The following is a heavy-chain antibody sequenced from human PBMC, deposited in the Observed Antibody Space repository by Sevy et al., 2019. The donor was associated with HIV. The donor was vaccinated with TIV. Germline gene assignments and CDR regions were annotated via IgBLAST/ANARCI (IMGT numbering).Heavy chain of an antibody. V-gene: IGHV3-21*01. CDR1: GFTFSSYS. J-gene: IGHJ4*02. CDR3: ARDPDYSGNPAY. CDR2: ISSSSSYI. D-gene: IGHD4-4*01. Sequence: GGSLRLSCAASGFTFSSYSMNWVRQAPGKGLEWVSSISSSSSYIYYADSVKGRFTISRDNAKNSLYLQMNSLRAEDTAVYYCARDPDYSGNPAYWGQGTLVTVSS.